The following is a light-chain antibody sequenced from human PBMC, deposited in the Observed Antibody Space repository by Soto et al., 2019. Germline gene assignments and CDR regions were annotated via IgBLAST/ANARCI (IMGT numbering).Light chain of an antibody. Sequence: EIVMTQSPATLSVSPGERATLSCRASQSVSSNLAWYQQKPGQAPRLLIYAASTRATAVPDRFSASGSATEFTLTISSLQSEDFGVYYCQQHDQWPLTFGQGTRLEIK. CDR1: QSVSSN. J-gene: IGKJ5*01. CDR2: AAS. CDR3: QQHDQWPLT. V-gene: IGKV3-15*01.